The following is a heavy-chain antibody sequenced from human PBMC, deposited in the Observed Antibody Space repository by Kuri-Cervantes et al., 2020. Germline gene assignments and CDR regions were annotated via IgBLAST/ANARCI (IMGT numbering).Heavy chain of an antibody. CDR1: GFTFSNAW. D-gene: IGHD4-23*01. V-gene: IGHV3-15*01. J-gene: IGHJ4*02. CDR3: TTDGSGGFYGGNSFDY. Sequence: GESLKISCAASGFTFSNAWMSWVRQAPGKGLEWVGRIKSKTDGGTTDYAAPVKGRFTISRDDSKNTLYLQMNSLKTEDTAVYYCTTDGSGGFYGGNSFDYWGQGTLVTVSS. CDR2: IKSKTDGGTT.